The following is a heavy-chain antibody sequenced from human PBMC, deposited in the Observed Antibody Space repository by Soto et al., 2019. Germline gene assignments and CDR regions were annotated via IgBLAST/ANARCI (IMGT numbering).Heavy chain of an antibody. V-gene: IGHV1-69*01. CDR1: GGTFSSYA. D-gene: IGHD2-8*01. CDR2: IIPIFGTA. CDR3: ARGPILGLMVDAGYFDY. J-gene: IGHJ4*02. Sequence: QVQLVQSGAEVKKPGSSVKVSCKASGGTFSSYAISWVRQAPGQGLEWMGGIIPIFGTANYAQNFQGRVTITADESTSTAYMELSSLRSEDTAVYYCARGPILGLMVDAGYFDYWGQGTLVTVSS.